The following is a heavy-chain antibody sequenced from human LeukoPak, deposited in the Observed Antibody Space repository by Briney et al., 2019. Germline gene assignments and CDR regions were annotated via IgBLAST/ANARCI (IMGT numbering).Heavy chain of an antibody. CDR2: MNPNSGNT. CDR3: ARGHPNYDFWSGSYYYYYMDV. V-gene: IGHV1-8*03. Sequence: ASVKVSCKASGYTFTGYYMHWVRQATGQGLEWMGWMNPNSGNTGYAQKFQGRVTITRNTSISTAYMELSSLRSEDTAVYYCARGHPNYDFWSGSYYYYYMDVWGKGTTVTVSS. J-gene: IGHJ6*03. CDR1: GYTFTGYY. D-gene: IGHD3-3*01.